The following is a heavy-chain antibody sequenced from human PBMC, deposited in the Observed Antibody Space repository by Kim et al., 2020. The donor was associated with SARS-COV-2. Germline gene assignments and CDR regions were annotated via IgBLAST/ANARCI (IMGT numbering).Heavy chain of an antibody. D-gene: IGHD3-22*01. CDR1: GYTFTLYA. V-gene: IGHV7-4-1*02. CDR2: INTNTGNP. J-gene: IGHJ6*02. Sequence: ASVKVSCKASGYTFTLYAMPWVRQAPGQGLEWMGWINTNTGNPTYAQGFTGRFVFSLDTSVSTAYLQISSLKAEDTAVYYCARGDSSLESYYYYYGMDVWGQGTTVTVSS. CDR3: ARGDSSLESYYYYYGMDV.